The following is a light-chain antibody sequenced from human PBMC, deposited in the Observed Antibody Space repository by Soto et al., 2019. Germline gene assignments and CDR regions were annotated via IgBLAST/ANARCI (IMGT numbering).Light chain of an antibody. V-gene: IGKV1D-12*01. J-gene: IGKJ4*01. CDR3: LQANSFPLT. CDR2: AAS. Sequence: DIQMTQSQSSASASLGDRVTITCRASQDVRSWLDWYQQKPGKAPKLLIYAASSLQSGVPSRFSGSGSGTDYNLTISSLQPEDFATYYCLQANSFPLTFGGGTKVEIK. CDR1: QDVRSW.